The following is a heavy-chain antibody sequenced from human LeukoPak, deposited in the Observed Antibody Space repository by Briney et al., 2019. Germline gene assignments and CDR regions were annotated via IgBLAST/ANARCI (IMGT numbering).Heavy chain of an antibody. CDR2: IWYDDK. V-gene: IGHV3-33*01. D-gene: IGHD6-19*01. J-gene: IGHJ2*01. Sequence: GGSLRLSCAASGFTFSSYGMHWVRQAPGKGLEWVAVIWYDDKYHADSVKGRFTISRDNSKNTLYLQVNSLRDEDTAGYYCPRGGGGWYQKDVDYRLQATKVGVPSVSAWGR. CDR3: PRGGGGWYQKDVDYRLQATKVGVPSVSA. CDR1: GFTFSSYG.